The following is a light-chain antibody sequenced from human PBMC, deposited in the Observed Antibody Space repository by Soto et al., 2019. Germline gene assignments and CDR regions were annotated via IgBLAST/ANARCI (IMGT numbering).Light chain of an antibody. CDR1: SYNIGSNT. V-gene: IGLV1-44*01. Sequence: QSVLTQPPSASATPGQRVTISCSGGSYNIGSNTVNWYKQLPGTAPKLLIFSNDQRPSGVPDRFSGSKSGTSASLAISGLQSDDEADYYCAAWDDSLDALVFGGGTKLTVL. CDR3: AAWDDSLDALV. J-gene: IGLJ3*02. CDR2: SND.